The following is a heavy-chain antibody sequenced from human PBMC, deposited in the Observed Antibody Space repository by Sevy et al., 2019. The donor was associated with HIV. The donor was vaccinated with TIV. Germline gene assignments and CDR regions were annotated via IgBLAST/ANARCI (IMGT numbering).Heavy chain of an antibody. CDR3: ASYGPRGDS. J-gene: IGHJ4*02. CDR2: IYYSRSA. V-gene: IGHV4-30-4*01. D-gene: IGHD3-10*01. CDR1: GGSFSSPDYY. Sequence: SETLSLTCTVSGGSFSSPDYYWSWIRQPPGKGLEFIGYIYYSRSAYYNPSLNSRVTISLDTSKTQFSLRLSSVTAADTAVYYWASYGPRGDSWGQGTLVTVSS.